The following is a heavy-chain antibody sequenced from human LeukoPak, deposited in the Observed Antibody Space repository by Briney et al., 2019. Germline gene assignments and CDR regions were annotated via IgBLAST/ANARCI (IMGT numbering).Heavy chain of an antibody. V-gene: IGHV3-30*18. CDR1: GFTFSSYG. Sequence: GSLRLSCAASGFTFSSYGMHWGRQAPGKGLEWVAVRAYDGSNKYYVDSVKGRFTISRDNSKNTLYLQVNSLAAEDTAVYYCAKERSTMVRGVISRWFDRWGQGTLVTVSS. CDR2: RAYDGSNK. D-gene: IGHD3-10*01. J-gene: IGHJ5*02. CDR3: AKERSTMVRGVISRWFDR.